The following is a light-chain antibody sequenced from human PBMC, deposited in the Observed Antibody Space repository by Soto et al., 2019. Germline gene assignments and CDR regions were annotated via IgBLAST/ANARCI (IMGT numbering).Light chain of an antibody. CDR2: EVT. J-gene: IGLJ1*01. Sequence: QSALTQPASVSGSPGQSITISCTGTSGDIGSYNRVSWYQQHPGKAPKLIIYEVTDRPSGVSNRFSGSKSGNTASLTISGFQAEDEDEYDCSSYTNISTKACVFGTGTKLTVL. CDR1: SGDIGSYNR. CDR3: SSYTNISTKACV. V-gene: IGLV2-14*01.